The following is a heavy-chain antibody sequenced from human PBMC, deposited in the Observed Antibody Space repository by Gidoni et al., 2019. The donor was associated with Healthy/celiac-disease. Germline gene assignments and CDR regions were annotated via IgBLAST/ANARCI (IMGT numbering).Heavy chain of an antibody. V-gene: IGHV1-2*02. CDR3: ARDNRPIFGELFSGAFDI. Sequence: QVQLVQSGAEVKKPGASVTVSCKASGYTFTGYYMHWVRQAPGQGLEWMGWINPNSGGTNYAQKFQGRVTMTRDTSISTAYMELSRLRSDDTAVYYCARDNRPIFGELFSGAFDIWGQGTMVTVSS. CDR1: GYTFTGYY. CDR2: INPNSGGT. D-gene: IGHD3-10*01. J-gene: IGHJ3*02.